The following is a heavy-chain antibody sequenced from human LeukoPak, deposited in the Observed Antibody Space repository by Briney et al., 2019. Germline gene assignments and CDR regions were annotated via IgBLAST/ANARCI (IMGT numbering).Heavy chain of an antibody. CDR2: ISSSGSTI. D-gene: IGHD2-21*02. CDR3: ARVNRVTAIQELDY. CDR1: GFTFSDYY. J-gene: IGHJ4*02. V-gene: IGHV3-11*01. Sequence: GGSLRLSCAASGFTFSDYYMTWIRQAPGKGLEWVSCISSSGSTIFYADSVKGRFTISRDNAKGSLFLQMNSLRAEDTAVYYCARVNRVTAIQELDYWGQGTLVTVSS.